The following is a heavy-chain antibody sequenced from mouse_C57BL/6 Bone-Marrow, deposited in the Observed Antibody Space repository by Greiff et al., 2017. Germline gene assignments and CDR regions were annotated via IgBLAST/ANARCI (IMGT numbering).Heavy chain of an antibody. V-gene: IGHV5-17*01. D-gene: IGHD2-1*01. Sequence: EVMLVESGGGLVKPGGSLKLSCAASGFTFSDYGLHWVRQAPEKGLGWVAYISSGSSTIYYADTVKGRFPISRDNAKNTLFLQMTSRRSEDTAMYYCARSGFYYCYFDYWGQGTTLTVSS. CDR3: ARSGFYYCYFDY. J-gene: IGHJ2*01. CDR1: GFTFSDYG. CDR2: ISSGSSTI.